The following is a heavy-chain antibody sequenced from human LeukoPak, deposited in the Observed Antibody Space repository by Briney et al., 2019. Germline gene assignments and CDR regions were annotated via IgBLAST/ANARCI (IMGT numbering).Heavy chain of an antibody. J-gene: IGHJ4*02. CDR2: IKSKTDGGTT. Sequence: GGSLRLSCAASGFTFSDSAMHWVRQASGKGLEWVSRIKSKTDGGTTHYAAPVKGRFTISRDDSKDTLYLQMNSLKTEDTAVYYCSTDILETNWGGYWGQGTLVTVSS. CDR1: GFTFSDSA. D-gene: IGHD7-27*01. CDR3: STDILETNWGGY. V-gene: IGHV3-15*01.